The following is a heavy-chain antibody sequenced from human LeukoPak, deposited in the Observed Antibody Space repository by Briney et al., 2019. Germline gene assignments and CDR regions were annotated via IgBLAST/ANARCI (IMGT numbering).Heavy chain of an antibody. Sequence: SVKVSCKASGGTFSSYAISWVRQAPGQGLEWMGGIIPIFGTANYAQKFQGRVTITADESTSTAYMELSSLRSEDTAVYYCASDIVVVVAATSNAFDIWGQGTMVTVSS. V-gene: IGHV1-69*01. J-gene: IGHJ3*02. CDR3: ASDIVVVVAATSNAFDI. CDR2: IIPIFGTA. CDR1: GGTFSSYA. D-gene: IGHD2-15*01.